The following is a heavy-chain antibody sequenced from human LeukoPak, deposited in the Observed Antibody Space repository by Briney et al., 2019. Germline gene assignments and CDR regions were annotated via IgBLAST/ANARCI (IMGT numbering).Heavy chain of an antibody. CDR3: ARQGPSAVERYYNSYMDV. D-gene: IGHD2-2*01. J-gene: IGHJ6*03. CDR2: IYNSGSV. CDR1: GGSISRSPYY. V-gene: IGHV4-39*01. Sequence: PSETLSLTCTVSGGSISRSPYYWGWIRQSPGKGLEWIGRIYNSGSVDYNPSLRSRVTMSVDTSKNQFSLKLRSVTAADTAVYYCARQGPSAVERYYNSYMDVWGKGTTITVSS.